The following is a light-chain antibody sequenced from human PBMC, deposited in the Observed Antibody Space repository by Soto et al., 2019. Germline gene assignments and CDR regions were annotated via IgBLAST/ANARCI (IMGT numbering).Light chain of an antibody. J-gene: IGKJ1*01. Sequence: EIVLTQSPDTLSLSPGERATLSCRASQSVTYDQLAWYRQTPGQAPRLLIYGASSRAAGIPDRFSGSGSGTDFTLTISRLEPEDFATYYCQQANSFPPTFGQGTKVDIK. CDR2: GAS. CDR1: QSVTYDQ. CDR3: QQANSFPPT. V-gene: IGKV3-20*01.